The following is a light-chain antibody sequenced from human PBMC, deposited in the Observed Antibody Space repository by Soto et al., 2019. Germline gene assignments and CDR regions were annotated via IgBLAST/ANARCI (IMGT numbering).Light chain of an antibody. CDR1: SSDVGGYNY. J-gene: IGLJ1*01. Sequence: QSALTQPASVSGSPGQSITISCTGTSSDVGGYNYVSWYQQHPGKAPKLMIYEVSNRPSGVSNRFSGSKSGNTASLTISELQAEDEADYYCSSYTSSSHYVFGTGTKLTVL. V-gene: IGLV2-14*01. CDR3: SSYTSSSHYV. CDR2: EVS.